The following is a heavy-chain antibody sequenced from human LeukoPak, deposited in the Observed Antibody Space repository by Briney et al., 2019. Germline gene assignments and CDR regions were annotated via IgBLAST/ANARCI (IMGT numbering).Heavy chain of an antibody. Sequence: SETLSLTCAVYGASFSGYYWSWVRHPPGKGLEWIGEINHSGSTNYNPSLKSRVTISVDTSKNQFSLKLSSVTAADTAVYYCARSNVLRYFDWLLKRGYSYGSLDYWGQGTLVTVSS. CDR2: INHSGST. CDR1: GASFSGYY. CDR3: ARSNVLRYFDWLLKRGYSYGSLDY. V-gene: IGHV4-34*01. J-gene: IGHJ4*02. D-gene: IGHD3-9*01.